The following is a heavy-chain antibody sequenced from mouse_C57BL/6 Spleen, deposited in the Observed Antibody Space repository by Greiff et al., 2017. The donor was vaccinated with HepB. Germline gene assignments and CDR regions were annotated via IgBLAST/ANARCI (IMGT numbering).Heavy chain of an antibody. V-gene: IGHV1-64*01. CDR2: IHPNSGST. CDR3: ASSGPNWYFDV. Sequence: QVQLQQPGAELVKPGASVKLSCKASGYTFTSYWMHWVKQRPGQGLEWIGMIHPNSGSTNYNEKFKSKATLTVDKSSSTANMQLSSLTSEDSAVYYCASSGPNWYFDVWGTGTTVTVSS. J-gene: IGHJ1*03. CDR1: GYTFTSYW. D-gene: IGHD4-1*01.